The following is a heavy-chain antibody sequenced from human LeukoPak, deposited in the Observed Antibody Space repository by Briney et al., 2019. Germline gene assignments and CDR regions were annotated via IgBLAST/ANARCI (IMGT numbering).Heavy chain of an antibody. D-gene: IGHD6-6*01. V-gene: IGHV1-18*01. J-gene: IGHJ4*02. CDR1: GYTFTSFG. CDR3: ATGRELDYSSSSDRTFDY. CDR2: ISADNGNT. Sequence: ASVRVSCKASGYTFTSFGISWVRQAPGQGPEWMGWISADNGNTNYAQKFQGRVTMTTDTSTTTAYMELTSLRSDDTAVYYCATGRELDYSSSSDRTFDYWGQGTLVTVSS.